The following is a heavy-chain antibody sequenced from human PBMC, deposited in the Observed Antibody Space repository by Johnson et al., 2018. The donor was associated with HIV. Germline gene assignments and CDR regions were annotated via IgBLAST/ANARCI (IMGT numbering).Heavy chain of an antibody. Sequence: VQLVESGGVVVWPGGSLRLSCAASGFAFADYGMHWVRQPPGKGLEWVSFIDWDGISASYADSVKGRFTISRDNNKNSLYLEMNSLRAEDTALYYCAKGPGDALDIWGQGTMVTVSS. V-gene: IGHV3-43D*03. J-gene: IGHJ3*02. CDR2: IDWDGISA. CDR3: AKGPGDALDI. CDR1: GFAFADYG.